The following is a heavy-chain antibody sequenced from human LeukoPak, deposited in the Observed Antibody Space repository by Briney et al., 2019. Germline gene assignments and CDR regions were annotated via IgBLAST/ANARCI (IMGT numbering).Heavy chain of an antibody. D-gene: IGHD2-2*01. V-gene: IGHV3-30*02. CDR1: GFTFSSYE. Sequence: GGSLRLTRAASGFTFSSYEMNWVRQAPGKGLEWVAFIRYDGSNKYYVDSVKGRFIISRDNSKNTLYLQMNSLRPEDTAVYYCAKIGYCSSASCLGDTFEIWGQGTMVTVSS. J-gene: IGHJ3*02. CDR2: IRYDGSNK. CDR3: AKIGYCSSASCLGDTFEI.